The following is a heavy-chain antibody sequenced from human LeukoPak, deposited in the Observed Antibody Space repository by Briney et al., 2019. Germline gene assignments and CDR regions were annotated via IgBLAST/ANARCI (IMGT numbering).Heavy chain of an antibody. V-gene: IGHV3-30-3*01. CDR3: AKVGLYSSSWSGNFDY. D-gene: IGHD6-13*01. J-gene: IGHJ4*02. CDR1: GFTFSSYA. Sequence: GRSLRLSCAASGFTFSSYAMHWVRQAPGKGLEWVAVISYDGSNKYYADSVKGRFTISRDNSKNTLYLQMNSLRAEDTAVYYCAKVGLYSSSWSGNFDYWDQGTLVIVSS. CDR2: ISYDGSNK.